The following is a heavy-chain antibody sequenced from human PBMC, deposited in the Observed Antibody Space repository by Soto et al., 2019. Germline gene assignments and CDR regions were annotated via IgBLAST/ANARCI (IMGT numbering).Heavy chain of an antibody. CDR1: GYTFTTYD. D-gene: IGHD2-8*01. CDR2: ISTYNGNT. Sequence: QVQLVQSGAEVKKPGASVKVSCKASGYTFTTYDISWVRQAPGQGLEWMGRISTYNGNTNYPQSLQGRLTMTTDTSTTTADMELRSLRSDDTAVYYCARDPYHVLMVNGPNIYGMDVWGQGTTVTVSS. V-gene: IGHV1-18*01. CDR3: ARDPYHVLMVNGPNIYGMDV. J-gene: IGHJ6*02.